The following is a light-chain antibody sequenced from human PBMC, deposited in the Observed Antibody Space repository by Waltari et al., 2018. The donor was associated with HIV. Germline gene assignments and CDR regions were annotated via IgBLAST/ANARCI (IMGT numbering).Light chain of an antibody. CDR3: SSYGDSLRVL. CDR2: EVP. V-gene: IGLV2-8*01. CDR1: SSDIGAYDF. Sequence: QSALTQPPSASGSLGQSVTISCTGSSSDIGAYDFVSWFQQHPHSAPKLLLYEVPRLPATVSVRFSGSRSGNTAFLTVAGLQPDDEATYFCSSYGDSLRVLFGGGTNVTVL. J-gene: IGLJ3*02.